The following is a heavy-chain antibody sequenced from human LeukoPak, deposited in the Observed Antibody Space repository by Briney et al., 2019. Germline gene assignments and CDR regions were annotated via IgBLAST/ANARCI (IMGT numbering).Heavy chain of an antibody. CDR3: AHRNYDILTGYPIFDY. Sequence: SGPTLVNPTQTLTLTCTFSGFSLSTSGVGVGWIRQPPGKALEWLALIYWDDDKRYSPSLKSRLTITKDTSKNQVVLTMTNMDPVDTATYYCAHRNYDILTGYPIFDYWGQGTLVTVSS. CDR2: IYWDDDK. V-gene: IGHV2-5*02. D-gene: IGHD3-9*01. CDR1: GFSLSTSGVG. J-gene: IGHJ4*02.